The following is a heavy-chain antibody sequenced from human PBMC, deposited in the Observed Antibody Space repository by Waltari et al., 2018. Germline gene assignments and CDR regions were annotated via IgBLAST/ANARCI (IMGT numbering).Heavy chain of an antibody. CDR1: GFTSGGHW. D-gene: IGHD2-2*01. V-gene: IGHV3-74*01. J-gene: IGHJ2*01. Sequence: EVQLLESGGGLVQPGGSLRLSCAASGFTSGGHWRYWVRQAPGKGLVWVSRINSDGSSTAYADSVQGRFTISRDNAKNTLYLQMNSLRADDTAVYFCARLGSSTDFWYFDLWGRGTLVTVSS. CDR2: INSDGSST. CDR3: ARLGSSTDFWYFDL.